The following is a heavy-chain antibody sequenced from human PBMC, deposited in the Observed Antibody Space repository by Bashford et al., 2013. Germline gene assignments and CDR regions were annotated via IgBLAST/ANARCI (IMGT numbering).Heavy chain of an antibody. CDR1: GFTFSSYW. CDR2: IKQDGSEK. V-gene: IGHV3-7*01. D-gene: IGHD6-6*01. CDR3: ARDHIAARRDFDY. J-gene: IGHJ4*02. Sequence: GSLRLSCAASGFTFSSYWMSWVRQAPGKGLEWVANIKQDGSEKYYVDSVKGRFTISRDNAKNSLYLQMNSLRAEDTAVYYCARDHIAARRDFDYWGQGTLVTVSS.